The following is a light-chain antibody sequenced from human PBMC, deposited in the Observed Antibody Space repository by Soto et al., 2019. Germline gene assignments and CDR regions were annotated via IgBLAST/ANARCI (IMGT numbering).Light chain of an antibody. V-gene: IGLV2-14*01. Sequence: QYALTQPASVSGSPGQSVTISCTGTSSDVGGYSSVSWYQQYPGKAPKLMIYEVTNRPAGVSNRFSGSKSGNTASLTISGLQAEDEADYYCGSYTGSNPLVFGGGTKLTVL. CDR3: GSYTGSNPLV. CDR1: SSDVGGYSS. CDR2: EVT. J-gene: IGLJ2*01.